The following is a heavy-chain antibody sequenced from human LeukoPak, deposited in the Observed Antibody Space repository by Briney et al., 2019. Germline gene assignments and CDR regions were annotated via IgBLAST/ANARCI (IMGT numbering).Heavy chain of an antibody. CDR3: ARAGARYSSGWYWFDP. CDR1: GGSISNYY. CDR2: IYYSGST. Sequence: PSETLSLTCTVSGGSISNYYWNWIRQPPGKGLEWIGYIYYSGSTNYNPSLKSRVTISVDTSKNQFSLKLSSVTAADTAVYYCARAGARYSSGWYWFDPWGQGTLVTVSS. J-gene: IGHJ5*02. V-gene: IGHV4-59*01. D-gene: IGHD6-19*01.